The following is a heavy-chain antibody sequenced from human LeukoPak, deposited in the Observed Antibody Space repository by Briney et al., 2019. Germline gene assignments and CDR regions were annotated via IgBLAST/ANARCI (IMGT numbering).Heavy chain of an antibody. CDR2: ISSSSYI. CDR3: ARDPLLQDYSSSWYGPPPPCSYGWFDP. V-gene: IGHV3-21*01. Sequence: TGGSLRLSCAASGFTFSSYSMNWVRQAPGKGLEWVSSISSSSYIYYADSVKGRFTISRDNAKNSLYLQMNSLRAEDTAVYYCARDPLLQDYSSSWYGPPPPCSYGWFDPWGQGTLVTVSS. J-gene: IGHJ5*02. CDR1: GFTFSSYS. D-gene: IGHD6-13*01.